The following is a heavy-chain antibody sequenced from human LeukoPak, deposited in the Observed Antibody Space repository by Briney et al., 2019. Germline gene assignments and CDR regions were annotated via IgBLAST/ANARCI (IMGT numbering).Heavy chain of an antibody. CDR1: GFTFDDYA. Sequence: GGSLRLSCAASGFTFDDYAMHWVRQAPGKGLEWVSGVSWNNNNIGYADSVKGRFTISRDNAKNSLYLQMNSLRAEDTAFYYCAKDTHPGERQIDYWGQGTLVTVSS. CDR2: VSWNNNNI. D-gene: IGHD1-26*01. V-gene: IGHV3-9*01. CDR3: AKDTHPGERQIDY. J-gene: IGHJ4*02.